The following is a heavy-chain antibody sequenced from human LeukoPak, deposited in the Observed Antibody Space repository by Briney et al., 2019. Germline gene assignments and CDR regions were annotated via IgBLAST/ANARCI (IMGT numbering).Heavy chain of an antibody. CDR1: GYTFTSYA. CDR2: ISAYNGNT. V-gene: IGHV1-18*01. D-gene: IGHD3-3*01. CDR3: ARERPDNTYYDFWSGYYPLFDY. J-gene: IGHJ4*02. Sequence: ASVKVSCKASGYTFTSYAISWVRQAPGQGLEWMGWISAYNGNTNYAQKLQGRVTMTTDTSTSTAYMELRSLRSDDTAVYYCARERPDNTYYDFWSGYYPLFDYWGQGTLVTVSS.